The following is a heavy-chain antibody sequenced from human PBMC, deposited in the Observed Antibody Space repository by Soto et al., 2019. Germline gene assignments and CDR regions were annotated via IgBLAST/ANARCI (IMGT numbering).Heavy chain of an antibody. CDR3: ARVSNYLGRAFDI. CDR2: IYYSGST. J-gene: IGHJ3*02. Sequence: QVQLQESGPGLVKPSQTLSLTCTVSGGSISSGGYYWSWIRQHPGKGLEWIGYIYYSGSTYYNPSLKSRVTISVDTSKNHFSLKLSSVTSADTAVYYCARVSNYLGRAFDIWGQGTIVTVSS. D-gene: IGHD2-8*01. CDR1: GGSISSGGYY. V-gene: IGHV4-31*03.